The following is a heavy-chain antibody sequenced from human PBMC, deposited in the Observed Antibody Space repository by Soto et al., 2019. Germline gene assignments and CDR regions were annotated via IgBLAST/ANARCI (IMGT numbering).Heavy chain of an antibody. J-gene: IGHJ3*01. V-gene: IGHV3-48*01. CDR2: ISSSSSTI. CDR3: ARDEVGYGET. D-gene: IGHD4-17*01. CDR1: GFTFSSYS. Sequence: GGSLRLSCAASGFTFSSYSMNWVRQAPGKGLEWVSYISSSSSTIYYADSVKGRFTISRDNAKNSLYLQMNSLRAEDTAVYYCARDEVGYGETWGQGTMVTVSS.